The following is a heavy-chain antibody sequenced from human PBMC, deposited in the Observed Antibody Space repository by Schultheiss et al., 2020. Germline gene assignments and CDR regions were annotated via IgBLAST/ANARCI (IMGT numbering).Heavy chain of an antibody. CDR2: SSSSSSYI. D-gene: IGHD6-13*01. J-gene: IGHJ4*02. CDR1: GFTFSSYS. V-gene: IGHV3-21*01. CDR3: AEGSGLAAAGSLDY. Sequence: GGSLRLSCAASGFTFSSYSMNWVRQAPGKGLEWVSSSSSSSSYIYYADSVKGRFSISRDNAKNSLYLQMNSLRAEDTAVYYCAEGSGLAAAGSLDYWGQGTLVTVSS.